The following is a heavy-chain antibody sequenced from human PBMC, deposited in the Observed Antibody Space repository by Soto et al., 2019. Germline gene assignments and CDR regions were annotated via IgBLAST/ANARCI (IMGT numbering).Heavy chain of an antibody. V-gene: IGHV4-4*02. CDR2: IYHSGST. Sequence: PSETLSLTCAVSGGSISSSNWWSWVRQPPGKGLEWIGEIYHSGSTNYNPSLKSRVTISVDKSKNQFSLKLSSVTAADTAVYYCASYDYGDSRGWFDPWGQGTLVPVSS. CDR3: ASYDYGDSRGWFDP. CDR1: GGSISSSNW. J-gene: IGHJ5*02. D-gene: IGHD4-17*01.